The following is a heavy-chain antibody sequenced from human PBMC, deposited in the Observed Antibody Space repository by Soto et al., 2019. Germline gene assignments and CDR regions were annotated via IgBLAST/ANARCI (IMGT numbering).Heavy chain of an antibody. J-gene: IGHJ6*02. V-gene: IGHV4-30-4*01. CDR3: AREGALLYGGNPDYYYTVGI. D-gene: IGHD4-17*01. CDR1: VGNIINLDYR. Sequence: SETLPLTNTVLVGNIINLDYRRSLIRQPPAKGLEWIGYIYYSGDTNYNPSLKSRVIISVDTSKNQFSLKLSSVTAADTAVYYCAREGALLYGGNPDYYYTVGIRGQGTTVTVSS. CDR2: IYYSGDT.